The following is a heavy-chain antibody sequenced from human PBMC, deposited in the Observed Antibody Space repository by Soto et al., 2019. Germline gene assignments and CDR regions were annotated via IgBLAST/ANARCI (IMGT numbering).Heavy chain of an antibody. D-gene: IGHD3-10*01. CDR3: ARDDEGGSYCDLGY. J-gene: IGHJ4*02. CDR1: GFTFNSYS. V-gene: IGHV3-21*01. Sequence: PGGSLRLSCAVSGFTFNSYSMNWVRQAPGKGLEWVSSISSFSNYMYYTDSVKGRFTISRDNARNSLYLQMNSLRAEDTAVYYCARDDEGGSYCDLGYWGQGTLVTVSS. CDR2: ISSFSNYM.